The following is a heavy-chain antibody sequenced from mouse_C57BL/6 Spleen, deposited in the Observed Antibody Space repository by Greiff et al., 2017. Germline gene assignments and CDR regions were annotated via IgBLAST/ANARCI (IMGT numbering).Heavy chain of an antibody. V-gene: IGHV1-55*01. CDR3: ARYYSNPYYYAMDY. J-gene: IGHJ4*01. CDR1: GYTFTSYW. CDR2: IYPGSGST. D-gene: IGHD2-5*01. Sequence: QVQLKQPGAELVKPGASVKMSCKASGYTFTSYWITWVKQRPGQGLEWIGDIYPGSGSTNYNEKFKSKATLTVDTSSSTAYMQLSSLTSEDSAVYYCARYYSNPYYYAMDYWGQGTSVTVSS.